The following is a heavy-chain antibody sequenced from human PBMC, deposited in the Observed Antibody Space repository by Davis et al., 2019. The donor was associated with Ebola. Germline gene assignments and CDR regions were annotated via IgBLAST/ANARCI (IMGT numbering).Heavy chain of an antibody. D-gene: IGHD2-15*01. V-gene: IGHV1-18*01. J-gene: IGHJ6*02. CDR1: GYTFTSYG. CDR2: ISAYNGNT. Sequence: ASVKVSCKASGYTFTSYGISWVRQAHGQGLEWMGWISAYNGNTNYAQKLQGRVTLTTDPSTSTAYMELRSLRSDDTAVYYCAREGYCSGGSCYLSRIVDTYYYYGMDVWGQGTTVTVSS. CDR3: AREGYCSGGSCYLSRIVDTYYYYGMDV.